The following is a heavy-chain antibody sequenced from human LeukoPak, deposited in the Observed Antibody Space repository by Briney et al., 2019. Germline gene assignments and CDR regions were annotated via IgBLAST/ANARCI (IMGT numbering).Heavy chain of an antibody. V-gene: IGHV3-74*01. CDR1: GFTFSSYW. Sequence: GGSLRLSCAASGFTFSSYWMHWVRQAPGKGLVWVSRINSDRSSTSYADSVKGRFTISRNNAKNTLYLQMNSLRAEDTAVYYCARNPDPLYYDFWSGYYGGSWFDPWGQGTLVTVSS. D-gene: IGHD3-3*01. CDR3: ARNPDPLYYDFWSGYYGGSWFDP. J-gene: IGHJ5*02. CDR2: INSDRSST.